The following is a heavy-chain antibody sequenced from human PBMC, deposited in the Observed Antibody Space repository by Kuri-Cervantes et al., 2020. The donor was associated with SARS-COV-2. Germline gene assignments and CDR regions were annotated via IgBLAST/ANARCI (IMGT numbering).Heavy chain of an antibody. CDR3: AKELLDFWSGSFDY. CDR1: GFSFSTYA. D-gene: IGHD3-3*01. V-gene: IGHV3-23*01. Sequence: GGSLRLSCAASGFSFSTYAMSWVRQAPGKGLEWVSGMSGGGYSHYAGSVKGRFTISRDNSKNTLYLQMNSLRAEDTAVYYCAKELLDFWSGSFDYWGQGTLVTVSS. J-gene: IGHJ4*02. CDR2: MSGGGYS.